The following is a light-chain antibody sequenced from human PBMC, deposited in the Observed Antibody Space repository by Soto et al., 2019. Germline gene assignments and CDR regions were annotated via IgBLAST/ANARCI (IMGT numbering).Light chain of an antibody. CDR2: EAS. J-gene: IGLJ1*01. CDR1: SSDVVSYNL. Sequence: QSALTQPASVSGSPGQSITISCTGPSSDVVSYNLVSWYQQHPGKAPKLRIYEASKRPSGIANRISGSKSGNAASLTICGLQPADEAAYSCFSYAGHSLNYALGTGTKV. V-gene: IGLV2-23*01. CDR3: FSYAGHSLNYA.